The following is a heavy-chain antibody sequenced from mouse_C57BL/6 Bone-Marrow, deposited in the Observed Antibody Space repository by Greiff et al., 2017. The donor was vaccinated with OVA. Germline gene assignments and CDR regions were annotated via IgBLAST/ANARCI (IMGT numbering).Heavy chain of an antibody. D-gene: IGHD1-1*01. CDR1: GYTFTSYW. Sequence: QVQLQQPGAELVKPGASVKLSCKASGYTFTSYWMHWVQQRPGQGLEWIGMIHPNSGSTNYNEKFKSKATLTVDKSSSTAYMQLSSLTSEDSAVYYCARAEVITTVVAHWYFDVWGTGTTVTVSS. CDR2: IHPNSGST. CDR3: ARAEVITTVVAHWYFDV. J-gene: IGHJ1*03. V-gene: IGHV1-64*01.